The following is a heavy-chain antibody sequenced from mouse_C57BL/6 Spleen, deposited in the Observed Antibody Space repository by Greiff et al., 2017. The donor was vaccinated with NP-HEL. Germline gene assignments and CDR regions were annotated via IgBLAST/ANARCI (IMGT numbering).Heavy chain of an antibody. CDR3: ARGGNYGYYAMDY. Sequence: EVKVEESGGGLVKPGGSLKLSCAASGFTFSDYGMHWVRQAPEKGLEWVAYISSCSSTIYYADTVKGRFTISRDNAKNTLFLQMTSLRSEDTAMYYCARGGNYGYYAMDYWGQGTSVTVSS. CDR1: GFTFSDYG. J-gene: IGHJ4*01. D-gene: IGHD2-1*01. V-gene: IGHV5-17*01. CDR2: ISSCSSTI.